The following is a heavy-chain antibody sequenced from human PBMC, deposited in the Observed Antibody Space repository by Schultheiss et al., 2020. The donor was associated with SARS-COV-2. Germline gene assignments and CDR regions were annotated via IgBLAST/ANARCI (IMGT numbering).Heavy chain of an antibody. CDR2: MSYDGSNK. Sequence: GGSLRLSCAVSGFTFSGSAMHWVRQAPGKGLEWVAVMSYDGSNKYYADSVKGRFTISRDNSKNTLYLQMNSLRAEDTAVYYCARDINLNKKTSGWYYYYYGMDVWGQGTTVTVSS. D-gene: IGHD6-19*01. CDR3: ARDINLNKKTSGWYYYYYGMDV. CDR1: GFTFSGSA. V-gene: IGHV3-30*11. J-gene: IGHJ6*02.